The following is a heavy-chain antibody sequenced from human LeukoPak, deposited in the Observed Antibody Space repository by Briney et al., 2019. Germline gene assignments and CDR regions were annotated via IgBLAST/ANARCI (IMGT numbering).Heavy chain of an antibody. CDR2: INPNSGGT. V-gene: IGHV1-2*02. D-gene: IGHD2-2*02. J-gene: IGHJ4*02. CDR1: GYTFTGYY. Sequence: ASVKVSCKASGYTFTGYYMHWVRQAPGQGLEWMGWINPNSGGTNYAQKFQGRVTMTRDTSISTAYMDLSRLGSDGTAVYYCAKDWAAIKVGVAEYYFDYWGQGTLVTVSS. CDR3: AKDWAAIKVGVAEYYFDY.